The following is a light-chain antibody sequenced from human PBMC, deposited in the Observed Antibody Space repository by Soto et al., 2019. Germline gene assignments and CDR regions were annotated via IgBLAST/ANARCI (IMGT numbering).Light chain of an antibody. Sequence: QSVLTQPPSVSGSPGQSGTISCTGTSSDIGYYNRVSWYQQSPDTAPKLILYEVSNRTSGVPDRFSGSKSGNTAALTISGLQAEDEAVFFCSSYSRSTTSVVFGGGTKVTVL. CDR1: SSDIGYYNR. CDR2: EVS. CDR3: SSYSRSTTSVV. J-gene: IGLJ2*01. V-gene: IGLV2-18*02.